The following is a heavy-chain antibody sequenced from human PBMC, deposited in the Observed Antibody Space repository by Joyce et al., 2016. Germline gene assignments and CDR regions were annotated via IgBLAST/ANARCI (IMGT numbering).Heavy chain of an antibody. CDR2: ISAFNGDT. CDR1: GYKFNMYG. Sequence: QVKLVQSGAEVKKPGASVKVSCTASGYKFNMYGITWVRQAPGQGLEWMGMISAFNGDTKYAQKLQARGTLTTDTSTSTAFMELERLRSDDTAVYYCTKALYSGYESDDYWGQGTLVTVSS. D-gene: IGHD5-12*01. CDR3: TKALYSGYESDDY. J-gene: IGHJ4*02. V-gene: IGHV1-18*01.